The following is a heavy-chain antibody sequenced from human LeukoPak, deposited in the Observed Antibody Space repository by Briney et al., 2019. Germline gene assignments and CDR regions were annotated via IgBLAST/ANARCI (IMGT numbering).Heavy chain of an antibody. Sequence: GGSLRLSCAASGFTFSSYEMNWVRQAPGKGLEWVSYISSSGSTIYYADSVKGRFTISRDNAKNSLHLQMNSLRAEDTAVYYCAKRGYSYGYHFDYWGQGTLVTVSS. V-gene: IGHV3-48*03. CDR1: GFTFSSYE. CDR3: AKRGYSYGYHFDY. CDR2: ISSSGSTI. D-gene: IGHD5-18*01. J-gene: IGHJ4*02.